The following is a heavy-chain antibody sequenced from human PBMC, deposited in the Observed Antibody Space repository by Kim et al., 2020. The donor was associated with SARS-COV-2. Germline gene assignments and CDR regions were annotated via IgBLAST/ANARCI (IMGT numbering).Heavy chain of an antibody. V-gene: IGHV3-11*06. Sequence: GGSLRLSCAASGFTFSDYYMSWIRQAPGKGLEWVSYISSSSSYTNYADSVKGRFTISRDNAKNSLYLQMNSLRAEDTAVYYCARGEAATFIDYWGQGTLVTVSS. J-gene: IGHJ4*02. D-gene: IGHD2-15*01. CDR2: ISSSSSYT. CDR3: ARGEAATFIDY. CDR1: GFTFSDYY.